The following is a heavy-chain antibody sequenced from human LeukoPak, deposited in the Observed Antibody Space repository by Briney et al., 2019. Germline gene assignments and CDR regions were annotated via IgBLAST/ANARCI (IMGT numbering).Heavy chain of an antibody. V-gene: IGHV3-64D*09. D-gene: IGHD3/OR15-3a*01. CDR2: ISYNGGST. CDR3: VRRTGNYFDY. J-gene: IGHJ4*02. Sequence: GGSLRLSCSHSGFTLSSHATYWVRQAPGKALEYVSAISYNGGSTYYANSVKDRFTISRDNSKNTLYLQMSSLRPEDTAVFYFVRRTGNYFDYWGQGTLVTVSS. CDR1: GFTLSSHA.